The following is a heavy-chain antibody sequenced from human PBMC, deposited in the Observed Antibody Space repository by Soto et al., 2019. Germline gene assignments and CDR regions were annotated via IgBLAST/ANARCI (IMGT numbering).Heavy chain of an antibody. CDR1: GGSIRSDYYY. Sequence: HVQLQESGPRLVNPSQTLSLTCTVSGGSIRSDYYYWSWIRQPPGKELEWLTFIYYTGSTYYNPSLTSRLTISIDTSKNQFSLSLRSVTAADTAVYYCATVSAHYFDYWGQGTLVTVSS. V-gene: IGHV4-30-4*01. CDR2: IYYTGST. D-gene: IGHD6-19*01. J-gene: IGHJ4*02. CDR3: ATVSAHYFDY.